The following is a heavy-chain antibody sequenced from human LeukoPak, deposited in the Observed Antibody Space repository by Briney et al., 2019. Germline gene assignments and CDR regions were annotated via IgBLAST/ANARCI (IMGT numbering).Heavy chain of an antibody. J-gene: IGHJ4*02. Sequence: PSETLSLTCTVSGYSISSGYYWGWIRQSPGKGLEWIGYIYYTGTSYNPSLKSRVTISADTSKNQFSLNLSSVTAADTAVYYCASRKLGNDYWGQGTLVTVSS. CDR2: IYYTGT. CDR3: ASRKLGNDY. D-gene: IGHD7-27*01. V-gene: IGHV4-61*01. CDR1: GYSISSGYY.